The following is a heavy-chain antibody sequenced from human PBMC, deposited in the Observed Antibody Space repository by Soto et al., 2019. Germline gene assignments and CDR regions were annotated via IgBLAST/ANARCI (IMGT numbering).Heavy chain of an antibody. CDR2: IYYSGST. CDR1: GGSISSYY. Sequence: QVQLQESGPGLVKPSETLSLTCPGSGGSISSYYLSWIRQPPGKGLEWIGYIYYSGSTNYNPSLKWRLTISVATSRNQFSLKLIFVTAADAAVYYCARRFGELWDVWGQGTTVTVSS. J-gene: IGHJ6*02. D-gene: IGHD3-16*01. V-gene: IGHV4-59*08. CDR3: ARRFGELWDV.